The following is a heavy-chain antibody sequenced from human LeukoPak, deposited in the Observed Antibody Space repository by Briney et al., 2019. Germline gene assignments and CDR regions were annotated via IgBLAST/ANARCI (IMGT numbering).Heavy chain of an antibody. J-gene: IGHJ4*02. CDR3: ARSAIQWLVPSNFDY. D-gene: IGHD6-19*01. V-gene: IGHV3-23*01. CDR2: ISGSGGST. Sequence: PGGSLRLSCAASGFTFSSYAMSWVRQAPGKGLEWVSAISGSGGSTYYADSVKGRFTISRDNAKNSLYLQMNSLRAEDTAVYYCARSAIQWLVPSNFDYWGQGTLVTVSS. CDR1: GFTFSSYA.